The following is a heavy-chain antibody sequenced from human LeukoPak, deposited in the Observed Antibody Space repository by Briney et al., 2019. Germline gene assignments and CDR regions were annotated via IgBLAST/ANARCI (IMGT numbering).Heavy chain of an antibody. CDR1: GYTFSGYY. V-gene: IGHV1-2*02. CDR3: GRDGANSGIGY. CDR2: INPKTGGA. J-gene: IGHJ4*02. D-gene: IGHD4-23*01. Sequence: ASVKVSCKASGYTFSGYYIHWVRQAPGQGLEWMGWINPKTGGAKYAQIFQGRVTMTRGASISTAFMDLSSLRSDDTAVYYCGRDGANSGIGYWGQGTLVTVSS.